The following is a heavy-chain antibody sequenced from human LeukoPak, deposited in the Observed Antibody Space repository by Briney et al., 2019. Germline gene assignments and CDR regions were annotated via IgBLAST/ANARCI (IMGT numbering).Heavy chain of an antibody. Sequence: ASVKVSCKASGATFSNSISSWVRQPPGQGLEWVGRIIPSFGTVNYGKKFQDRVTFTADTSTSTAYMELSSLRSEDTAVYYCAGAPGVAASGNGWFDRWGQGTLVTVSS. CDR3: AGAPGVAASGNGWFDR. J-gene: IGHJ5*02. CDR1: GATFSNSI. V-gene: IGHV1-69*08. CDR2: IIPSFGTV. D-gene: IGHD6-13*01.